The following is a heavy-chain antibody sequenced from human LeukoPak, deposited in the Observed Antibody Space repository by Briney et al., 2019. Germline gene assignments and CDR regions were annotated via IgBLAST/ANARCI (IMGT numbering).Heavy chain of an antibody. J-gene: IGHJ4*02. CDR1: GGSFSGYY. Sequence: PSETLSLTCAVYGGSFSGYYWSWIRQPPGKGLEWIGEINHSGSTNYNPSLESRVTISVDTSKNQFSLKLSSVTAADTAVYYCASLVDTAMVTVDYWGQGTLVTVSS. D-gene: IGHD5-18*01. CDR2: INHSGST. V-gene: IGHV4-34*01. CDR3: ASLVDTAMVTVDY.